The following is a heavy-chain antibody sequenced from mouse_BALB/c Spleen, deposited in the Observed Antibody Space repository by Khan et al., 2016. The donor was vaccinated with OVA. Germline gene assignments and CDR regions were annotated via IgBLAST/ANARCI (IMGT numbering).Heavy chain of an antibody. CDR1: GFSFSSYS. V-gene: IGHV5-6-4*01. D-gene: IGHD1-1*01. Sequence: VEMVESEGHLVRPGGSLKLSCAASGFSFSSYSMSLVRHTPSKMLQSVATIISFGTYTYSPDSVNCRFTISRDNATITLYLHMSSLKPENTALYYWTRHRDYYGSNPYFDYWGQGTTLTVSS. CDR2: IISFGTYT. J-gene: IGHJ2*01. CDR3: TRHRDYYGSNPYFDY.